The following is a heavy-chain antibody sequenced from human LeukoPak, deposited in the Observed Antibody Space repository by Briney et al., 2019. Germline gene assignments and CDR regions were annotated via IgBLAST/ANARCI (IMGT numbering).Heavy chain of an antibody. CDR2: IHTSGST. D-gene: IGHD2-8*01. J-gene: IGHJ4*02. Sequence: SETLSLTCTVSGGSISSYYWSWIRQPAGKGLEWIGRIHTSGSTNYNPSLKSRVTMSVDTSKNQFSLKLSSVTAADTAVYYCAREREDIKLMLYAYYFDYWGQGTLVTVSS. CDR3: AREREDIKLMLYAYYFDY. V-gene: IGHV4-4*07. CDR1: GGSISSYY.